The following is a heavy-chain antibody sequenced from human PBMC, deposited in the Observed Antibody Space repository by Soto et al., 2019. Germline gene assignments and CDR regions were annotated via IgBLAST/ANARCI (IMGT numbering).Heavy chain of an antibody. V-gene: IGHV6-1*01. Sequence: PSQTLSLTCAISGDSVSSSSVTWNWIRQSPSRGLEWLGRTYYRSKWYNDYAESVKSRITINPDTSKNQFSLHLNSVTPEDTAVYYCVRLIDNSWLDFWGQGTLVTVS. D-gene: IGHD1-26*01. CDR2: TYYRSKWYN. J-gene: IGHJ5*01. CDR1: GDSVSSSSVT. CDR3: VRLIDNSWLDF.